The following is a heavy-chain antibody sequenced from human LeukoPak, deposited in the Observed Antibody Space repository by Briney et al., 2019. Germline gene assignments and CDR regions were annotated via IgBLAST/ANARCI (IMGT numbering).Heavy chain of an antibody. J-gene: IGHJ4*02. Sequence: SVEVSLNASGGPFSNYAISWVRPAPGQGVEWMGEIISIFGTANYAQKFQGRVTITTDESTSTAYMELSSLRSEDTAVYYCARDRHSSGWSGNYYFDYWGQGTLVTVSS. CDR1: GGPFSNYA. V-gene: IGHV1-69*05. CDR2: IISIFGTA. CDR3: ARDRHSSGWSGNYYFDY. D-gene: IGHD6-19*01.